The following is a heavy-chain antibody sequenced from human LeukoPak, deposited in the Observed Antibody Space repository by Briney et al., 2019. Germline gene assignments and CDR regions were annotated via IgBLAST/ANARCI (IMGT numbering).Heavy chain of an antibody. CDR2: INPNSGGT. CDR1: GYIFPDYC. D-gene: IGHD2-2*01. V-gene: IGHV1-2*06. CDR3: ARDGGYCSSRPICYSRAEYYYYGMDV. Sequence: GASVKVSCKGSGYIFPDYCIYWVRQAPGQGLEWMGRINPNSGGTNYAQKFQGRVTMTRDTSISTVFMELGRLRSDDTAIYYCARDGGYCSSRPICYSRAEYYYYGMDVWGQGTTVTVSS. J-gene: IGHJ6*02.